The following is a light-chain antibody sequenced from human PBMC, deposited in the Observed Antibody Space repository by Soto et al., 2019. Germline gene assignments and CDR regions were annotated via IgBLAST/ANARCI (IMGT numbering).Light chain of an antibody. Sequence: EIVLTQSPGTLSLSPGKRATLSRMAIQSISSSYLAWCQQRPGQAPRLLIYGASSRDTGIPDRFSGSGSGTEVTHTISRLEPEDFAVYYCQQYGSSSWTFGQGTKVDIK. CDR3: QQYGSSSWT. V-gene: IGKV3-20*01. CDR1: QSISSSY. CDR2: GAS. J-gene: IGKJ1*01.